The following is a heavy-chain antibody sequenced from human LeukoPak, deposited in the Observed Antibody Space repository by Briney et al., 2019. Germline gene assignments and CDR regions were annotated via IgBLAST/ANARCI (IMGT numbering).Heavy chain of an antibody. CDR1: GYTFTSYG. CDR2: ISAYNGNT. D-gene: IGHD3-22*01. J-gene: IGHJ4*02. CDR3: ARDDTDYYDSSVMFDY. Sequence: GASVKVSCKASGYTFTSYGISWVRQAPGQGLEWMGWISAYNGNTNYAQKLQGRVTMTTDTSTSTAYMELRSLRSDDTAVYYCARDDTDYYDSSVMFDYWGQGTLVTVSS. V-gene: IGHV1-18*01.